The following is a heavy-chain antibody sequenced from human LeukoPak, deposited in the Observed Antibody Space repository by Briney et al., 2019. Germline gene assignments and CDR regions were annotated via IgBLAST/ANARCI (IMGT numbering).Heavy chain of an antibody. CDR1: GGSISSYY. Sequence: MPSETLSLTCTVSGGSISSYYWSWIRQPPGKGLEWIGYIYYSGSTNYNPSLNSRVTISVDTSKNQFSLKLSSVTAADTAVYYCARVASGYEAYYYYYYMDVWGKGTTVTISS. D-gene: IGHD5-12*01. V-gene: IGHV4-59*01. CDR3: ARVASGYEAYYYYYYMDV. CDR2: IYYSGST. J-gene: IGHJ6*03.